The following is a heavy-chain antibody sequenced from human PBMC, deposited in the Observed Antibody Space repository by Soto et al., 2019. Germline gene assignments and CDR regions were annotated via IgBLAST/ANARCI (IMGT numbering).Heavy chain of an antibody. Sequence: QVQLQESGPGLVKPSGTLSLTCAVSGGSISSDHWWSWVRQPPGKGLEWIGEIYHRGSTNYKPSLKSRVTISVDKSKNQFSRKLGSVTAADTAVYYCARVGYSSHEGIDYWGQGALVTVSS. CDR3: ARVGYSSHEGIDY. D-gene: IGHD5-12*01. CDR2: IYHRGST. J-gene: IGHJ4*02. CDR1: GGSISSDHW. V-gene: IGHV4-4*02.